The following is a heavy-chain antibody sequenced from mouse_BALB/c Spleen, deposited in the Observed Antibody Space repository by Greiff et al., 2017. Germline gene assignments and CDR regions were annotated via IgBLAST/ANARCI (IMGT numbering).Heavy chain of an antibody. V-gene: IGHV1-69*01. CDR3: NAYYYGSSSDV. Sequence: QVQLQQPGAELVMPGASVKMSCKASGYTFTDYWMHWVKQRPGQGLEWIGAIDTSDSYTSYNQKFKGKATLTVDESSSTAYMQLSSLTSEDSAVYYCNAYYYGSSSDVWGAGTTVTVSS. J-gene: IGHJ1*01. CDR1: GYTFTDYW. D-gene: IGHD1-1*01. CDR2: IDTSDSYT.